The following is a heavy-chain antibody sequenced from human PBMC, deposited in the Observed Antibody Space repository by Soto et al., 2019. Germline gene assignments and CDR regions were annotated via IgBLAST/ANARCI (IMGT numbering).Heavy chain of an antibody. Sequence: QVQLVESGGGVVQPGRSLRRSCAASGFTFSSYGMHWVRQAPGKGLEWVAVIWYDGSNENYSDSVKGRFTISRDNSKNTLYLQMNSLRAEDTALYYCARDRRGRGWYDDFDYWGQGPLVTVSA. J-gene: IGHJ4*02. CDR3: ARDRRGRGWYDDFDY. V-gene: IGHV3-33*01. CDR1: GFTFSSYG. CDR2: IWYDGSNE. D-gene: IGHD6-19*01.